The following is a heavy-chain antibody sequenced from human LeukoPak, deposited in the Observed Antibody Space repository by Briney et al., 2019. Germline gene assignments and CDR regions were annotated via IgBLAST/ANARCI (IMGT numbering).Heavy chain of an antibody. CDR2: INPNSGGT. J-gene: IGHJ4*02. CDR1: GYTFTGYY. CDR3: ARSNYYDSSGYVIDY. Sequence: EASVKVSCKASGYTFTGYYIHWVRQAPGQGLEWMGRINPNSGGTNYPQQFEGRVTMTRDTSISIAYMDLSRLRSDDTAVYYCARSNYYDSSGYVIDYWGQGTLVTVSS. D-gene: IGHD3-22*01. V-gene: IGHV1-2*06.